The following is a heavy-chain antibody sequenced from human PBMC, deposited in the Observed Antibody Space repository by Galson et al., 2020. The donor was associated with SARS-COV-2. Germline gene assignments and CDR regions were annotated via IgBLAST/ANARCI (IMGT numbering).Heavy chain of an antibody. Sequence: GGSLRLSCTASGFTFSNAWMTWVRPAPGKGLEWVGQVKRKAAGGETEYAAPVRGRFTISRDDSQRTLYLQMNSLETEDTAVYYCTTASYGDYGGYSDYWGQGTLVTVSS. CDR2: VKRKAAGGET. J-gene: IGHJ4*02. D-gene: IGHD4-17*01. CDR3: TTASYGDYGGYSDY. CDR1: GFTFSNAW. V-gene: IGHV3-15*05.